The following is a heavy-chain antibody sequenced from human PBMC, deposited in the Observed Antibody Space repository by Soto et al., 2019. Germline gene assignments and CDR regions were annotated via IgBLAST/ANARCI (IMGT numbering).Heavy chain of an antibody. V-gene: IGHV4-59*01. Sequence: PSETLSLTCTVSNDSITNYYWNWIRQPPGKGLEWIGYLSHTGITNYKPSLRGRVTISGDTSKYQFSLRLSSVTAADTATYYCARESEMVLSDLYYFDYWGRGTLVTVSS. D-gene: IGHD2-8*01. CDR1: NDSITNYY. CDR2: LSHTGIT. CDR3: ARESEMVLSDLYYFDY. J-gene: IGHJ4*02.